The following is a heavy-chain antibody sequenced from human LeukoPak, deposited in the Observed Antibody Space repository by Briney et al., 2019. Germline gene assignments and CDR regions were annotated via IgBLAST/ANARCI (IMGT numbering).Heavy chain of an antibody. CDR3: ARARGNVDTAMVWFDP. J-gene: IGHJ5*02. CDR1: GFTFSDYY. Sequence: PGGSLRLSCAASGFTFSDYYMSWIRQAPGKGLEWVSYISSSGSTIYYADSVKGRFTISRDNAKNSLYLQMNSLRAEDTAVYYCARARGNVDTAMVWFDPWGQGTPVTVSS. D-gene: IGHD5-18*01. CDR2: ISSSGSTI. V-gene: IGHV3-11*01.